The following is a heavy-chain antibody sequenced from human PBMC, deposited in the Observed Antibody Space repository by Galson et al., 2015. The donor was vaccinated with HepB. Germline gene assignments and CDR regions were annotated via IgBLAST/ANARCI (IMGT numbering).Heavy chain of an antibody. D-gene: IGHD5-12*01. Sequence: SETLSLTCTVSGGSISSYYWSWIRQPPGKGLEWIGEINHSGSTNYNPSLKSRVTISVDTSKNQFSLKLSSVTAADTAVYYCARDGRARYSGYDYYYYYYMDVWGKGTTVTVSS. CDR3: ARDGRARYSGYDYYYYYYMDV. J-gene: IGHJ6*03. CDR1: GGSISSYY. CDR2: INHSGST. V-gene: IGHV4-59*12.